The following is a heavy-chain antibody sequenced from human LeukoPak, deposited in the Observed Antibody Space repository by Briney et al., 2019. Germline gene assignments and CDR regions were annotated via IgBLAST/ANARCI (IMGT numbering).Heavy chain of an antibody. Sequence: GSLRLSCVVSTFTFSDYWMSWVRQAPGKGLEWVANITQDGSEKYYVDSVKGRFTISRDNAKNSLYLQMNSLRVEDTAVYYCAKNRLALNNWGQGTLVTVSS. CDR1: TFTFSDYW. CDR2: ITQDGSEK. V-gene: IGHV3-7*03. CDR3: AKNRLALNN. J-gene: IGHJ4*02.